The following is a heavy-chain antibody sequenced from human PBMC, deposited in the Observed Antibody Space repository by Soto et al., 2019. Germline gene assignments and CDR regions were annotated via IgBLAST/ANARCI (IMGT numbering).Heavy chain of an antibody. CDR2: IYPGDSDT. CDR1: GYSFTSYW. Sequence: PGESLKISCKGSGYSFTSYWIGWVRQMPGKGLEWMGIIYPGDSDTRYSPSFQGQVTISADKSISTAYLQWSSLKASDTAMYYCARLGHSSSSDYYYGMDVWGQGTTVTVSS. V-gene: IGHV5-51*01. J-gene: IGHJ6*02. D-gene: IGHD6-6*01. CDR3: ARLGHSSSSDYYYGMDV.